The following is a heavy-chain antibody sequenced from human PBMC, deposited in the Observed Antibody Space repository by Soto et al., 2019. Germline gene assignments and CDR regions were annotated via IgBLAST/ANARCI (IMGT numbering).Heavy chain of an antibody. J-gene: IGHJ5*02. D-gene: IGHD3-22*01. CDR3: TIPRGPMIRP. Sequence: SVKVSCKASGFTFTSSAMQWVRQARGQRLEWIGWIVVGSGNTNYAQKFQERVTITRDMSTSTAYMELNSLKTEDTAVYYCTIPRGPMIRPWGQGTLVTVSS. CDR1: GFTFTSSA. V-gene: IGHV1-58*02. CDR2: IVVGSGNT.